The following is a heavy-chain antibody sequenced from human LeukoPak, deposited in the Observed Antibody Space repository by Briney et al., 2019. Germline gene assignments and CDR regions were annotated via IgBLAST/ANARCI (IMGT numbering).Heavy chain of an antibody. CDR2: IYYSGST. D-gene: IGHD3-9*01. V-gene: IGHV4-59*01. J-gene: IGHJ4*02. CDR1: GGSISSYY. Sequence: SETLSLTCTVSGGSISSYYWSWIRQPPGKGLERIGYIYYSGSTNYNPSLKSRVTISVDTSKNQFSLKLSSVTAADTAVYYCARDAQYYDIWTGYYYYFDYWGQGTLVTVSS. CDR3: ARDAQYYDIWTGYYYYFDY.